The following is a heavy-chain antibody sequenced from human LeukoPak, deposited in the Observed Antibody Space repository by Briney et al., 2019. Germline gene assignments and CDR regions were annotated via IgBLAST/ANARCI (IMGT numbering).Heavy chain of an antibody. V-gene: IGHV4-59*08. CDR3: ASSDGYGSFDH. Sequence: SETLSLTCTVSGGSISSYYWSWIRQPPGKGLEWIGYIYYSGSTNYNPSLKSRVTISVDTSKNQFSLKLSSVTAADTAVYYCASSDGYGSFDHWGQGTLVTVSS. CDR1: GGSISSYY. CDR2: IYYSGST. J-gene: IGHJ4*02. D-gene: IGHD6-19*01.